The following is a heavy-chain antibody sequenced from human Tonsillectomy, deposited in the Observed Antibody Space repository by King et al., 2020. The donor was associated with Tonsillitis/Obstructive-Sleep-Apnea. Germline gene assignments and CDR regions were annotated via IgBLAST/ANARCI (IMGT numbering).Heavy chain of an antibody. CDR1: GFIVSDKY. J-gene: IGHJ6*02. CDR3: ARLGGDEDIRPYYYYDMDV. CDR2: IFSGGTT. D-gene: IGHD2-15*01. Sequence: QLVQSGGGLIQPGGSLRLSCAASGFIVSDKYMNWVRQAPGKGLEWVSVIFSGGTTYYTDSVKGRFTISIDNSKNTLYLQMNSLRAEDTAVYYCARLGGDEDIRPYYYYDMDVWGQGTTVTVSS. V-gene: IGHV3-53*01.